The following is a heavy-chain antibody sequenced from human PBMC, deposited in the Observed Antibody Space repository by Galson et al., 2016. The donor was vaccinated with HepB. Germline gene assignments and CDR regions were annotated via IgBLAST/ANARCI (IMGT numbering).Heavy chain of an antibody. CDR2: INPYNGNT. J-gene: IGHJ4*02. CDR1: GYSFTSSA. CDR3: AREPYLGAHSMLY. V-gene: IGHV1-3*01. D-gene: IGHD3-16*01. Sequence: SVKVSCKASGYSFTSSAINWMRQAPGQGPEWMGWINPYNGNTRYAQTFQGRVTMTRDPPANTAHMELISLTSEDTAVYYCAREPYLGAHSMLYWGQGTLVAVSS.